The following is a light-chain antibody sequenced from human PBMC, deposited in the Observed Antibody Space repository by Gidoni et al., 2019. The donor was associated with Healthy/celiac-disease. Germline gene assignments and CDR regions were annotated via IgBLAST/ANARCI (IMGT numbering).Light chain of an antibody. CDR3: VLYMGSGISV. J-gene: IGLJ3*02. CDR1: PGPVSTSYY. V-gene: IGLV8-61*01. Sequence: TVVSPEPSFSVSPGGTVTLTCGLSPGPVSTSYYPSWYQQTPGQAPRTLIYGTNTRSAGVPDRFSGSILGNKAALTITGAQADDESDYYCVLYMGSGISVFGGGTKLTVL. CDR2: GTN.